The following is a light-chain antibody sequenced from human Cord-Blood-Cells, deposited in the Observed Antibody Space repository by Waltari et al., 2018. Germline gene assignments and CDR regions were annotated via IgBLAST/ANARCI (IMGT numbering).Light chain of an antibody. Sequence: GDRVTITCRASQSFSSYLNWYQQKPGKAPKLLIYAASSLQSGVPSRFSGSGSGTDFTLTISSLQPEDFATYYCQQSYSTPPWTFGQGTKVEIK. CDR3: QQSYSTPPWT. J-gene: IGKJ1*01. V-gene: IGKV1-39*01. CDR2: AAS. CDR1: QSFSSY.